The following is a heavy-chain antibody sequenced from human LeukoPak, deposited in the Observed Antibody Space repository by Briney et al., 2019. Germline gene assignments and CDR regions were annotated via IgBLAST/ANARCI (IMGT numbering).Heavy chain of an antibody. V-gene: IGHV3-23*01. J-gene: IGHJ6*02. CDR1: GFTFSSYA. CDR3: AKVALAAAEDYYYGMDV. CDR2: ISGSGGST. Sequence: GGSLRLSCAASGFTFSSYAMSWVRQAPGKGLEWVSAISGSGGSTNYADSVKGRFTISRDNSKNTLYLQMNSLRAEDTAVYYCAKVALAAAEDYYYGMDVWGQGTTVTVSS. D-gene: IGHD6-13*01.